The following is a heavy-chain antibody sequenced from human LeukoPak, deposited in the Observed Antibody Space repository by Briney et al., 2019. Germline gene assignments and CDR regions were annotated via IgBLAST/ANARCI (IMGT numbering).Heavy chain of an antibody. CDR3: ARTPGYCGGDCYSPHAYFDY. V-gene: IGHV3-20*04. J-gene: IGHJ4*02. CDR2: INWNGGST. D-gene: IGHD2-21*02. CDR1: GFTFSSYA. Sequence: GGSLRLSCAASGFTFSSYAMHWVRQAPGKGLEWVSGINWNGGSTGYADSVKGRFTISRDNAKNSLYLQMNSLRAEDTALYYCARTPGYCGGDCYSPHAYFDYWGQGTLVTVSS.